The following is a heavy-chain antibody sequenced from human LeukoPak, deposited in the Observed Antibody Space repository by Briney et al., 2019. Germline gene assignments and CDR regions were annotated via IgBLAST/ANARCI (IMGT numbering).Heavy chain of an antibody. V-gene: IGHV3-23*01. Sequence: GGSLRLSFAASGFTFSSYAMSWVRQVPGKGLEWVSVISGSGDNTYYADSVKGRFTISRDNSKNMLYLQMNSLRAEDTAVYYCAKWKYSNSGIDDYWGQGTLVTVSS. D-gene: IGHD6-6*01. CDR2: ISGSGDNT. CDR1: GFTFSSYA. CDR3: AKWKYSNSGIDDY. J-gene: IGHJ4*02.